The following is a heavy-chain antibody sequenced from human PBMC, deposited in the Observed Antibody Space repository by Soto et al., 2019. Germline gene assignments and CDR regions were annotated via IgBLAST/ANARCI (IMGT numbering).Heavy chain of an antibody. CDR2: ISSSSSYT. CDR3: GRDLSPHYYDSAGGLI. D-gene: IGHD3-22*01. Sequence: GGSLRLSCAASGFTFSDYYMSWIRQAPGKGLEWVSYISSSSSYTNYADSVKGRFTISRDNAKNSLYLQMNSLRAEDTAVYYCGRDLSPHYYDSAGGLIWGQGTMVTVSS. CDR1: GFTFSDYY. J-gene: IGHJ3*02. V-gene: IGHV3-11*06.